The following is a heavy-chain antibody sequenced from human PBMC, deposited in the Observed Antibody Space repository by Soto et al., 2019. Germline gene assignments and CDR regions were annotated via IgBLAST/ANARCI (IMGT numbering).Heavy chain of an antibody. CDR3: APVPAASSYYNTDV. V-gene: IGHV3-23*01. D-gene: IGHD2-2*01. CDR2: ISISGDST. CDR1: GFTFSSYA. Sequence: PGGSLRLSCAASGFTFSSYAMSWVRQAPGKGLEWVSVISISGDSTYYADSVKGRFTISRDNSKNTLYVQMNSLRAEDTAVYYCAPVPAASSYYNTDVWGQGTTVTVSS. J-gene: IGHJ6*02.